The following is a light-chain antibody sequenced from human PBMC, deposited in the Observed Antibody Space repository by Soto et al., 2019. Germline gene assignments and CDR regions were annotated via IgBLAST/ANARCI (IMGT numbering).Light chain of an antibody. CDR2: EVN. CDR1: SSDVGAYNL. CDR3: CSYAGGATVV. V-gene: IGLV2-23*02. Sequence: ALTQPASVSGSPGQSITISCTGTSSDVGAYNLVSWYQQHPGKAPKLLIYEVNKRPSGASDRFSGSRSGSTASLTISGLQAEDEADYHCCSYAGGATVVFGGGTKVTVL. J-gene: IGLJ2*01.